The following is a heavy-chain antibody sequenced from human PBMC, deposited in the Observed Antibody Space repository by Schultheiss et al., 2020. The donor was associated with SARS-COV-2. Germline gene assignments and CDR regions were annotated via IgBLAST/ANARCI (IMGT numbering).Heavy chain of an antibody. V-gene: IGHV4-34*01. CDR1: GGSFSGYY. J-gene: IGHJ4*02. D-gene: IGHD1/OR15-1a*01. CDR3: AKDVRNNDY. CDR2: INHSGST. Sequence: SQTLSLTCAVYGGSFSGYYWSWIRQPPGKGLEWIGEINHSGSTNYNPSLKSRVTISVDTSKNQFSLKLSSVTAADTAVYYCAKDVRNNDYWGQGILVTVSS.